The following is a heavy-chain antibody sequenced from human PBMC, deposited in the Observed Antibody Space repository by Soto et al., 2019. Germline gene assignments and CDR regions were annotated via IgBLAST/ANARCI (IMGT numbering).Heavy chain of an antibody. J-gene: IGHJ6*02. Sequence: QVQLQESGPGLVKPSQTLSLTCTVSGGSISSGDYYWSWIRQPPGKGLEWIGYIYYSGSTYYNPSLKSRVTISVDTSKNQFSLKLSSVTAADTAVYYCARGIVVVVAAKNYYYGMDVWGQGTTVTVSS. CDR1: GGSISSGDYY. D-gene: IGHD2-15*01. V-gene: IGHV4-30-4*01. CDR3: ARGIVVVVAAKNYYYGMDV. CDR2: IYYSGST.